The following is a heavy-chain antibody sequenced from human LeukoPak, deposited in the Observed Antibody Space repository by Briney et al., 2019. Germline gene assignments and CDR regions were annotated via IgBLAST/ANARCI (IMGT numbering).Heavy chain of an antibody. V-gene: IGHV3-7*01. J-gene: IGHJ4*02. Sequence: GESLKISCAASGFTLSSYWMTWVRQAPGKGLEWLANIKQDGSEKYSVDSVKGRFTISRDNAKNSLYLQMNSLRAEDTAVYYCARHSGTYFDYWGQGTLVTVSS. D-gene: IGHD1-26*01. CDR1: GFTLSSYW. CDR3: ARHSGTYFDY. CDR2: IKQDGSEK.